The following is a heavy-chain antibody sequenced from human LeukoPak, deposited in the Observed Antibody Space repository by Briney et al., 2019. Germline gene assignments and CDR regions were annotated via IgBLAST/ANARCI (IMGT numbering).Heavy chain of an antibody. CDR1: GGSISSYY. J-gene: IGHJ4*02. Sequence: TPSETLSLTCTVSGGSISSYYWSWIRQPAGKGLEWIGRIYATGSTNYNPSLNSRVTMSVDTSKNQFSLGLRSVTAADTAVYYCARQIASARTAGFDFWGQGALVTVSS. CDR2: IYATGST. CDR3: ARQIASARTAGFDF. D-gene: IGHD6-13*01. V-gene: IGHV4-4*07.